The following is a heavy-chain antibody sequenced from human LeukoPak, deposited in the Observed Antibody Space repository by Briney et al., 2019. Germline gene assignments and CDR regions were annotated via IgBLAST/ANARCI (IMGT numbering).Heavy chain of an antibody. Sequence: SVKVSCKASGGTFSSYAISWVRQAPGQGLEWMGGTIPIFGTANYAQKFQGRVTITADKSTSTAYMELSSLRSEDTAVYYCARGGYSAGSWYLFHYFDYWGQGTLVTVSS. CDR3: ARGGYSAGSWYLFHYFDY. D-gene: IGHD6-13*01. CDR1: GGTFSSYA. J-gene: IGHJ4*02. CDR2: TIPIFGTA. V-gene: IGHV1-69*06.